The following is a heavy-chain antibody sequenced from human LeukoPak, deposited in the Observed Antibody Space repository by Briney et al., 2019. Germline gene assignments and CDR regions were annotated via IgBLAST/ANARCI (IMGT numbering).Heavy chain of an antibody. CDR3: ARGSDPMLAPFYYYYMDV. CDR1: GGTFSSYA. D-gene: IGHD3-16*01. Sequence: SVKVSCKASGGTFSSYAISWVRQAPGQGLEWMGGIIPIFGTANYAQKFQGRVTITADESTNTAYMELSSLRSEDTAVYYCARGSDPMLAPFYYYYMDVWGKGTTVTVSS. V-gene: IGHV1-69*01. J-gene: IGHJ6*03. CDR2: IIPIFGTA.